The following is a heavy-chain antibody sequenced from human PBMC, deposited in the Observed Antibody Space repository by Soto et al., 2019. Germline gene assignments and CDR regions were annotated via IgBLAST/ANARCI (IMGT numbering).Heavy chain of an antibody. CDR3: ARETYSSGWTPTFDY. CDR2: ISYDGSNK. Sequence: QVQLVESGGGMVQPGRSLRLSCAASGFTFSSYAMHWVRQAPGKGLEWVAVISYDGSNKYYADSVKGRFTISRDNSKNTPYLQMNSLRAEDTAVYYCARETYSSGWTPTFDYWGQGTLVTVSS. CDR1: GFTFSSYA. D-gene: IGHD6-19*01. V-gene: IGHV3-30-3*01. J-gene: IGHJ4*02.